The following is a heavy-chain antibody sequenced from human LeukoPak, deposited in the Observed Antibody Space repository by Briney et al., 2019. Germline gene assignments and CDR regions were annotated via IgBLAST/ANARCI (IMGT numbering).Heavy chain of an antibody. CDR1: GYTFTSYG. CDR2: ISAYNGNT. V-gene: IGHV1-18*01. CDR3: ARGLRVVIGGSPPWYYFDY. J-gene: IGHJ4*02. D-gene: IGHD2-15*01. Sequence: ASVKVSCKASGYTFTSYGISWVRQAPGQGLEWMGWISAYNGNTNYAQKLQGRVTVTRNASMSTAYMELRSLRSEDTAEYYCARGLRVVIGGSPPWYYFDYWGQGSLVTVSS.